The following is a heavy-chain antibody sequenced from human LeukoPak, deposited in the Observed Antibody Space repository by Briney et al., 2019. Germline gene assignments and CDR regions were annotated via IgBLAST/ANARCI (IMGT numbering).Heavy chain of an antibody. J-gene: IGHJ4*02. CDR1: AFTFSTYA. Sequence: PGGSLRLSCAASAFTFSTYAMSWVRQAPGKGLEWVSTITNSGDETYYVDSVKGRFTISTDNSKNTLFLQMNSLTAEDTAVYYCVKSFGSFRYCFDYWGQGSLVTVSS. CDR3: VKSFGSFRYCFDY. D-gene: IGHD1-26*01. CDR2: ITNSGDET. V-gene: IGHV3-23*01.